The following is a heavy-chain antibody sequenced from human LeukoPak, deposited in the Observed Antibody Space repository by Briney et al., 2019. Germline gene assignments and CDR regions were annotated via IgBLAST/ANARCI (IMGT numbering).Heavy chain of an antibody. V-gene: IGHV1-3*01. Sequence: ASVKVSCKASGYTFSSCTMHWVRQAPGQGLEWMGWINAGNGNTKYSQNFQGRFTITRDISASTAYMELTSLRSEDTAVYYCARDFAGSCDYWGQGTLVTVSS. CDR1: GYTFSSCT. CDR2: INAGNGNT. J-gene: IGHJ4*02. CDR3: ARDFAGSCDY. D-gene: IGHD1-1*01.